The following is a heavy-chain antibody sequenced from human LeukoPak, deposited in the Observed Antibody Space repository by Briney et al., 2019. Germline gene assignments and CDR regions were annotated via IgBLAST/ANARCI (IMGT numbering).Heavy chain of an antibody. V-gene: IGHV3-23*01. J-gene: IGHJ3*01. CDR2: ISGSGGST. Sequence: GGSLRLSCVASGFTFSDYYMSWIRQAPGKGLEWVSAISGSGGSTYYADSVKGRFTISRDNSKNTLYLQMNSLRAEDTAVYYCAKVYYYDSSGYYTGGAFDVWGQGTMVTVSS. D-gene: IGHD3-22*01. CDR1: GFTFSDYY. CDR3: AKVYYYDSSGYYTGGAFDV.